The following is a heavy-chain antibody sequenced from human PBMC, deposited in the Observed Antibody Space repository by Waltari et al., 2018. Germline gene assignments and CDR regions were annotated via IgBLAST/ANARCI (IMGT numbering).Heavy chain of an antibody. CDR3: ARGQYVPGYSSSWYTFSLPPHFDY. CDR2: IYYSGST. J-gene: IGHJ4*02. CDR1: GGSISSYY. Sequence: QVQLQESGPGLVKPLETLSLTCTVSGGSISSYYWSWIRQPPGKGLEWIGYIYYSGSTNYNPSLKSRVTISVDTSKNQFSLKLSSVTAADTAVYYCARGQYVPGYSSSWYTFSLPPHFDYWGQGTLVTVSS. D-gene: IGHD6-13*01. V-gene: IGHV4-59*01.